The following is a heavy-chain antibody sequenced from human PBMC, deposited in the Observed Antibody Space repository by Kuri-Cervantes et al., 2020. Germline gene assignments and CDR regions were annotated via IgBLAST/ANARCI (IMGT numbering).Heavy chain of an antibody. V-gene: IGHV3-53*01. CDR2: IYSGGST. Sequence: GGSLRLSCAASGFTVSSNYVSWVRQAPGKGLEWVSVIYSGGSTYYADSVKGRFTISRDNSKNTLYFQMNSLRAEDTAVYYCARASGWYLVLDYWGQGTLVTVSS. CDR1: GFTVSSNY. D-gene: IGHD6-19*01. J-gene: IGHJ4*02. CDR3: ARASGWYLVLDY.